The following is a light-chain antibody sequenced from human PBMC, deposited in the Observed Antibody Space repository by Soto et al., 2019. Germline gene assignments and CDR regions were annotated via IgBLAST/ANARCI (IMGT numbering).Light chain of an antibody. CDR1: QSVSSSH. V-gene: IGKV3-20*01. Sequence: EIVLTQSPGTLSLSPGERATLSCRTSQSVSSSHLVWYQQKPGQPPRLLIYGASSRATDISDRISGSGSGTDFTLTISRLEPEDFAVYYCQQCCISPPTFGQGTKVEIK. CDR2: GAS. CDR3: QQCCISPPT. J-gene: IGKJ1*01.